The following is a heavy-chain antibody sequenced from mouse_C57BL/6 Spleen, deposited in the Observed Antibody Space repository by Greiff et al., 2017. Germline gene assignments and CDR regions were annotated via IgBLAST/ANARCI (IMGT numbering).Heavy chain of an antibody. CDR2: IRSKSNNYAT. D-gene: IGHD1-1*01. V-gene: IGHV10-1*01. CDR3: VRDGSSYVPFDY. J-gene: IGHJ2*01. CDR1: GFSFNTYA. Sequence: EVHLVESGGGLVQPKGSLKLSCAASGFSFNTYAMNWVRQAPGKGLEWVARIRSKSNNYATYYADSVKDRFTISRDDSESMLYLQMNNLKTEDTAMYYCVRDGSSYVPFDYWGQGTTLTVSS.